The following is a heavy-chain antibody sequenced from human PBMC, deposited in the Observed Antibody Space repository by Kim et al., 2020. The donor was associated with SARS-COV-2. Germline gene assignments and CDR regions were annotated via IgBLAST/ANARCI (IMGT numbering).Heavy chain of an antibody. CDR1: GGSISSNDYF. V-gene: IGHV4-39*01. Sequence: SETLSLTCSVSGGSISSNDYFWGWIRQPPGKGLEWIGRIHYSGITFYNPSLKSRVTISVDTSKNELSLKVISVMATDTSVYYCARPESRGNYKYCGQGT. CDR3: ARPESRGNYKY. J-gene: IGHJ4*02. CDR2: IHYSGIT. D-gene: IGHD1-7*01.